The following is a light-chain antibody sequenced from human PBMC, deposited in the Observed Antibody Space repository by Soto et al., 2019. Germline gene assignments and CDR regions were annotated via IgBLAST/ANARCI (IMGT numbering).Light chain of an antibody. CDR3: SSYTSSNTPVV. CDR2: EVS. CDR1: SSDVGGYNY. J-gene: IGLJ2*01. Sequence: QSALTQPASVSGSPGQSITISCTGTSSDVGGYNYVSWYQQHPGKAPKLMIYEVSNRPSGVSNRFSGSKSGNTASLTISGLRAEDEADYYCSSYTSSNTPVVFGGGTKGTVL. V-gene: IGLV2-14*01.